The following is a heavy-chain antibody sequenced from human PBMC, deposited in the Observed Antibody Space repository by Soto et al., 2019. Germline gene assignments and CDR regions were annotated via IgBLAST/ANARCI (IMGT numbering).Heavy chain of an antibody. CDR2: ISYDGSNK. J-gene: IGHJ6*02. Sequence: GGSLRLSCAASGFTFSSYGMHWVRQAPGKGLEWVAVISYDGSNKYYADSVKGRFTISRDNSKNTLYLQMNSLRAEDTAVYYCAKHRSSGYDSDYYGMDVWGQGTTVTVSS. CDR1: GFTFSSYG. CDR3: AKHRSSGYDSDYYGMDV. D-gene: IGHD5-12*01. V-gene: IGHV3-30*18.